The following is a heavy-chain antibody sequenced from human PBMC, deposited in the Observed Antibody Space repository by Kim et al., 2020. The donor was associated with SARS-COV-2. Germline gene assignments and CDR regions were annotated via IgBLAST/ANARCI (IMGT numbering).Heavy chain of an antibody. CDR2: IRFDGSGE. Sequence: LSLTCAASGFSFSNYGMHWVRQAPGKGLEWVAHIRFDGSGEFYADSVKGRFTISRDISKTTLFLQMNSLRADDTAVYYCARDWIAYYFDYWGQGALVTVSS. CDR1: GFSFSNYG. J-gene: IGHJ4*02. CDR3: ARDWIAYYFDY. V-gene: IGHV3-33*01. D-gene: IGHD2-2*03.